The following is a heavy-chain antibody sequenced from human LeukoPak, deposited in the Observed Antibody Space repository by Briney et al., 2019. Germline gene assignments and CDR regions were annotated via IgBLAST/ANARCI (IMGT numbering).Heavy chain of an antibody. J-gene: IGHJ3*02. CDR3: ASNVAVAGAFDI. CDR2: INPNSGGT. D-gene: IGHD6-19*01. V-gene: IGHV1-2*02. CDR1: GYTFTGYY. Sequence: ASVKVSCKASGYTFTGYYMHWVRQAPGQGLEWMGWINPNSGGTNYAQKFQGRVTMTRDTSISTAYMELSSLRSEDTAVYYCASNVAVAGAFDIWGQGTMVTVSS.